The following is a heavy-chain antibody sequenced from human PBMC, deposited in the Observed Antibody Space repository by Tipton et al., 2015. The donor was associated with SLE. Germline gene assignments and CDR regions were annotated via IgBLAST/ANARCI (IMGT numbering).Heavy chain of an antibody. CDR1: GFTFTNNW. CDR3: ARITYGAFDF. CDR2: VSHDGTAT. J-gene: IGHJ3*01. V-gene: IGHV3-74*01. Sequence: SLRLSCAASGFTFTNNWMHWVRQAPGKGLVWVSRVSHDGTATNYVDSVKGRFTISRDNGKNTLYLQMNSLSAADTAVYYCARITYGAFDFWGQGAMVTVSS. D-gene: IGHD1-14*01.